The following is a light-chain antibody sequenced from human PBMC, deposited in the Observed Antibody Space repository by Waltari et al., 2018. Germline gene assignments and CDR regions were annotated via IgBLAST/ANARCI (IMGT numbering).Light chain of an antibody. CDR1: NIGSSS. CDR3: QVWHPDIDPGV. Sequence: SYVLTQPPSVSVAPGEPARITCWGDNIGSSSVHWYQQKPRQAPVLVIFYDSDRPSGIPARFSGSNSGNTATLTITSVEAGDEARYYCQVWHPDIDPGVFGTGTEVTVL. CDR2: YDS. V-gene: IGLV3-21*04. J-gene: IGLJ1*01.